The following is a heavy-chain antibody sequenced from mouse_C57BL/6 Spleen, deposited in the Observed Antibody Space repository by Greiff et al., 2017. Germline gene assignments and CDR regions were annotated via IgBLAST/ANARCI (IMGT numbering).Heavy chain of an antibody. V-gene: IGHV5-9*01. D-gene: IGHD1-1*01. J-gene: IGHJ2*02. Sequence: DVHLVESGGGLVKPGGSLKLSCAASGFTFSSYTMSWVRQTPEKRLEWVATISGGGGNTYYPDSVKGRFTISRDNAKNTLYLQMGSLRSENTALYYCARQPSLWYLDYWGQGTSLTVSS. CDR1: GFTFSSYT. CDR3: ARQPSLWYLDY. CDR2: ISGGGGNT.